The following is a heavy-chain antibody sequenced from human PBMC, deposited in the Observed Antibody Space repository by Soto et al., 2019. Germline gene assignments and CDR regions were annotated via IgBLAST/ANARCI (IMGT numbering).Heavy chain of an antibody. CDR2: ISAYNGNT. V-gene: IGHV1-18*01. CDR1: GYTFTSYG. CDR3: ARAFSPITIFGVVTNLGYYYGMDV. Sequence: ASVKVSCKASGYTFTSYGISWVRQAPGQGLEWMGWISAYNGNTNYAQKLQGRVTMTTDTSTSTAYMELRSLRSDDTAVYYCARAFSPITIFGVVTNLGYYYGMDVWGQGTTVTVSS. J-gene: IGHJ6*02. D-gene: IGHD3-3*01.